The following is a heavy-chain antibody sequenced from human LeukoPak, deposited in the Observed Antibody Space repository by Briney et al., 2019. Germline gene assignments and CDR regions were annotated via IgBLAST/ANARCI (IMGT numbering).Heavy chain of an antibody. Sequence: PSETLSRNCAGYGGSFSGYYWSWIRQPPGKGLVWIGEINHSGSTNYNPSLKSRVTISVDTSKNQFSLKLSSVTAADTAVYYCASYDYSPNNWFDPWGQGTLSPSPQ. CDR2: INHSGST. D-gene: IGHD4-11*01. CDR1: GGSFSGYY. V-gene: IGHV4-34*01. CDR3: ASYDYSPNNWFDP. J-gene: IGHJ5*02.